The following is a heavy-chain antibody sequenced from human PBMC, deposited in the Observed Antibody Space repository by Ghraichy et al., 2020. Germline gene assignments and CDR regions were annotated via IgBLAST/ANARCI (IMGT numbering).Heavy chain of an antibody. CDR2: MWHDGSNE. Sequence: GGSLRLSCAASGFTFSSYGMHWVRQAPGKGLEWVAVMWHDGSNEYYADSVKGRFTISRDNSKNTLYLQINTLRVADTAVYYCARDPSSGWSNSIDYWGQGTLVTVSS. CDR3: ARDPSSGWSNSIDY. CDR1: GFTFSSYG. V-gene: IGHV3-33*01. D-gene: IGHD6-19*01. J-gene: IGHJ4*02.